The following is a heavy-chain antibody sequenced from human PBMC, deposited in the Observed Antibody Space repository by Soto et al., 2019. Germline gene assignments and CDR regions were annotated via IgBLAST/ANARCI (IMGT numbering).Heavy chain of an antibody. CDR2: ISSSGSTI. J-gene: IGHJ6*02. V-gene: IGHV3-48*04. CDR1: GFSLGSSG. D-gene: IGHD5-18*01. CDR3: ARAGGYSYGYGYYGMDV. Sequence: PGGSLRLSCAASGFSLGSSGMSWVRQAPGKGLEWVSYISSSGSTIYYADSVKGRFTISRDNAKNSLYLQMNSLRAEDTAVYYCARAGGYSYGYGYYGMDVWGQGTTVTVSS.